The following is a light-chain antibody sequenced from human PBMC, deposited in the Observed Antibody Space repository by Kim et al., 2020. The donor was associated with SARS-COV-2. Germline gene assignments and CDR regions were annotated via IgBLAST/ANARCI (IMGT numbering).Light chain of an antibody. Sequence: NFMLTQPHSVSESPGKTATISCTGSSGSIASNYVQWYQQRPGGAPTTVIYEDNQRPSGVPDRFSGSIDSSSNSASLTISGLKTEDEADYYCQSYDSSNQGVFGGGTQLTVL. J-gene: IGLJ2*01. V-gene: IGLV6-57*02. CDR1: SGSIASNY. CDR2: EDN. CDR3: QSYDSSNQGV.